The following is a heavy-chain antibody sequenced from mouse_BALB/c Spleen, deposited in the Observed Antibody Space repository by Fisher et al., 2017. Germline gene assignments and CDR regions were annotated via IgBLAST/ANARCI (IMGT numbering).Heavy chain of an antibody. CDR3: ARHGYDY. Sequence: RFTISRDNAKNTLYLQMSSLRSEDTAMYYCARHGYDYWGQGTTLTVSS. V-gene: IGHV5-9-3*01. D-gene: IGHD2-2*01. J-gene: IGHJ2*01.